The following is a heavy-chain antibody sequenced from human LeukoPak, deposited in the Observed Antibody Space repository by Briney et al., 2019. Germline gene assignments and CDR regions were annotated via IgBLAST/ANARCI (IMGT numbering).Heavy chain of an antibody. CDR3: ARDVVVVAATLPDYYYYGMDV. J-gene: IGHJ6*02. V-gene: IGHV1-2*06. D-gene: IGHD2-15*01. CDR1: GYTFTGHH. CDR2: INPNSGAT. Sequence: ASVKVSCKASGYTFTGHHIHWVRQAPGQGLEWMGRINPNSGATNYAQKFQGRVTMTRDTSISTAYMELSRLRSDDTAVYYCARDVVVVAATLPDYYYYGMDVWGQGTTVTVSS.